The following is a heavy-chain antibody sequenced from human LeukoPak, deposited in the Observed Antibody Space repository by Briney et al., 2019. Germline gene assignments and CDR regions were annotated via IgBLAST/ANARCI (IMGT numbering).Heavy chain of an antibody. CDR2: INPNSGGT. CDR3: ARGVTKDFQH. CDR1: GYTFTGYY. J-gene: IGHJ1*01. Sequence: SSVTVSCKASGYTFTGYYMHWVRQAPGQGLEWMGWINPNSGGTTYDKQFQGRVTMTRDTSIITAYMELSRLRSDGTAVYYCARGVTKDFQHWGQGTLVTVSS. D-gene: IGHD4-17*01. V-gene: IGHV1-2*02.